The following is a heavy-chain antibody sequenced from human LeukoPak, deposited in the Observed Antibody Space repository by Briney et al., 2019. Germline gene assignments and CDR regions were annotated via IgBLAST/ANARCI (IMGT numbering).Heavy chain of an antibody. CDR3: ARVPQYQLPYRGIDP. CDR2: INHSGST. V-gene: IGHV4-34*01. CDR1: GGSFSGYY. D-gene: IGHD2-2*01. J-gene: IGHJ5*02. Sequence: SSGTLSLTCAVYGGSFSGYYWSWIRQPPGKGLEWIGEINHSGSTNYNPSLKSRVTISVDTSKNQFSLKLSSVTAADTAVYYCARVPQYQLPYRGIDPWGQGTLVTVSS.